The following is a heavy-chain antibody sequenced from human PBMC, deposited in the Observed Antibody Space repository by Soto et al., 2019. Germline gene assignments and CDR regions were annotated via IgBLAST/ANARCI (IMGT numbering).Heavy chain of an antibody. CDR3: AREPRRGSYWGYFDY. CDR1: GFTFSSYA. CDR2: ISYDGSNK. V-gene: IGHV3-30-3*01. J-gene: IGHJ4*02. Sequence: QVPLVESGGGVVQPGRSLRLSCAASGFTFSSYAMHWVRQAPGKGLEWVAVISYDGSNKYYADSVKGRFTISRDNSKNTLYLQMNSLRAEDTAVYYCAREPRRGSYWGYFDYWGQGTLVTVSS. D-gene: IGHD1-26*01.